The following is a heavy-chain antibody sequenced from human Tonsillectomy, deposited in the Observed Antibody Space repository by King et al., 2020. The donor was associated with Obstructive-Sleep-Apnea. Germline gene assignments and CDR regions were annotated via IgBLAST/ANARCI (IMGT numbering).Heavy chain of an antibody. Sequence: QLVQSGGGLVQPGGSLRLSCAASGFTFNTYSMNWVRQAPGKGLEWVSYISSSSSAIYYADFVKGRFTISRDNAKNSLYLQMYSLRAEDTAVYYCAREGDSGSYSDYWGQGTLVTVSS. CDR1: GFTFNTYS. J-gene: IGHJ4*02. CDR3: AREGDSGSYSDY. V-gene: IGHV3-48*04. CDR2: ISSSSSAI. D-gene: IGHD1-26*01.